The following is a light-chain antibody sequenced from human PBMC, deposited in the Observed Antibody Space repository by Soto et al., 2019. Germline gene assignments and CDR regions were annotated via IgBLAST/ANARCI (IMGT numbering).Light chain of an antibody. J-gene: IGLJ2*01. CDR2: EDN. V-gene: IGLV1-51*02. CDR1: SSNIGGDY. CDR3: GAWDNSLTGGV. Sequence: QSVLTQPPSVSAAPGQKVTISCSGSSSNIGGDYVSWYQQLPGAAPKLLIYEDNERPSGISDRFSGSKSGKSATLDITGLQAGDEADYYCGAWDNSLTGGVFGGGTKLTVL.